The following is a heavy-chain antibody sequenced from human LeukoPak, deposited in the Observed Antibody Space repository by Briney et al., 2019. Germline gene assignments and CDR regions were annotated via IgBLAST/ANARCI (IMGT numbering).Heavy chain of an antibody. CDR1: GFTFSTYN. CDR3: ARDVGASAPDAFDI. D-gene: IGHD1-26*01. J-gene: IGHJ3*02. CDR2: ISSSSNYI. Sequence: PGGSLRLSCAASGFTFSTYNMNWVRQAPGKGLEWASSISSSSNYIYYPDSVKGRFTISRDNAKNSLYLQMNSLRAEDTDVYYCARDVGASAPDAFDIWGQGTMVTVSS. V-gene: IGHV3-21*01.